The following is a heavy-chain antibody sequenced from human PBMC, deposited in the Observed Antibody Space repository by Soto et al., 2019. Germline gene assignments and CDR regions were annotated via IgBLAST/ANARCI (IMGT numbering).Heavy chain of an antibody. Sequence: QAHLAQSGAEVKKPGSSVTVSCKASGGTFNSYGISWVRQAPGHGLDWMGVIIPLYGTVNYAQKFQGRVSITADESRSTAYMDLNSLRSDATAVYYCARVRVIRGGIPSPFGLWGQGTQVTVSS. CDR1: GGTFNSYG. J-gene: IGHJ4*02. D-gene: IGHD3-10*01. V-gene: IGHV1-69*01. CDR3: ARVRVIRGGIPSPFGL. CDR2: IIPLYGTV.